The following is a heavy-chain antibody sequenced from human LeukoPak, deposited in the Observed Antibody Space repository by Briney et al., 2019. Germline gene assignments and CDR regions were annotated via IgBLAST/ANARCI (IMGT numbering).Heavy chain of an antibody. D-gene: IGHD3-16*01. Sequence: GGSLRLSCAASGFTFSTYSMNWVRQAPGKGLEWVSYISSSSSTIYYADSMKGRFTISRDNTKNSLYLQMNSLRAEDSAVYYCARADDSEEGFDYWGQGTLVTVSS. CDR3: ARADDSEEGFDY. J-gene: IGHJ4*02. CDR1: GFTFSTYS. CDR2: ISSSSSTI. V-gene: IGHV3-48*04.